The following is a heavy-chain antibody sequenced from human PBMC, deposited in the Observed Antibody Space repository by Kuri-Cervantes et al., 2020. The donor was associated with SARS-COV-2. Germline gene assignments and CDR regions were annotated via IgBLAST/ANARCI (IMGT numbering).Heavy chain of an antibody. CDR1: GYTFSNYG. Sequence: ASVKVSCKASGYTFSNYGITWVRQAPGQGLEWMGWISAYYGDTDYAQNLQGRVTMTTDTSTTTAYMELRSLRSEDTAVYYCARAMMIVVVNDAFDIWGQGTMVTVSS. D-gene: IGHD3-22*01. J-gene: IGHJ3*02. CDR3: ARAMMIVVVNDAFDI. V-gene: IGHV1-18*01. CDR2: ISAYYGDT.